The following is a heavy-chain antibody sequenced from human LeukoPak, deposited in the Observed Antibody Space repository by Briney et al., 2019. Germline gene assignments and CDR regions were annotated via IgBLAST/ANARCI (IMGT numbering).Heavy chain of an antibody. CDR1: GYTLTELS. CDR3: AREKGYSYGFPFDY. Sequence: ASVKVSCKVSGYTLTELSMHWVRQAPGKGVEWMGGFDPEEGETIFAQEFQGRVTVTEDTATDTAYMELRSLRSEDTALYYCAREKGYSYGFPFDYWGQGTLVTVSS. CDR2: FDPEEGET. D-gene: IGHD5-18*01. J-gene: IGHJ4*02. V-gene: IGHV1-24*01.